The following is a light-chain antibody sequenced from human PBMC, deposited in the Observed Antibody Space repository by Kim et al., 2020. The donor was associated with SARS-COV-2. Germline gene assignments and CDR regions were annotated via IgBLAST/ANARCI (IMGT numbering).Light chain of an antibody. J-gene: IGLJ1*01. CDR2: KDN. CDR3: QACNSSTHKYV. V-gene: IGLV3-1*01. CDR1: IVEVNT. Sequence: GPTASNNISGYIVEVNTVSLYKQKPSLSPEVVIFKDNRRPSVIPERLSGSSCGNTATVTIIGTQAMNAADYYCQACNSSTHKYVFATGTKVTVL.